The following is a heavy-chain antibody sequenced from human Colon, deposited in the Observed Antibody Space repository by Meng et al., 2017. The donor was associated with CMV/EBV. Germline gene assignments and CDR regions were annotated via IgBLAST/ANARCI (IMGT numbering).Heavy chain of an antibody. CDR3: VRENGVDASRGNRFDP. V-gene: IGHV3-9*01. CDR1: GFTFDDYA. D-gene: IGHD3-3*01. J-gene: IGHJ5*02. CDR2: ISWNSGSI. Sequence: GGSLRLSCAASGFTFDDYAMHWVRQAPGKGLEWVSGISWNSGSIGYADSVKGRFTISRDNAKNTLYLQMNTLRAEDTAVYYCVRENGVDASRGNRFDPWGQGTLVTVSS.